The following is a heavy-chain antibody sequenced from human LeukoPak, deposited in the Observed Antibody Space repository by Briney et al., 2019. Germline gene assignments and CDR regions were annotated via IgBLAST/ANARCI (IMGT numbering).Heavy chain of an antibody. CDR2: IYYSGST. V-gene: IGHV4-59*08. J-gene: IGHJ4*02. D-gene: IGHD1-1*01. CDR1: GGSISSYY. CDR3: ARQGRGTFDY. Sequence: PSETLPLTCTVSGGSISSYYWSWIRQPPGKGLEWIGYIYYSGSTNYNPSLKSRVTISVDTSKNQFSLKLSSVTAADTAVYYCARQGRGTFDYWGQGTLVTVSS.